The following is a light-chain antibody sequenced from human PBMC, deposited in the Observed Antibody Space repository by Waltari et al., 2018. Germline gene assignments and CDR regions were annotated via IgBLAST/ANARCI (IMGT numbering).Light chain of an antibody. V-gene: IGKV4-1*01. CDR1: QSVLYSSNNKNY. CDR2: WAS. Sequence: DIVMTQSPDSLAVSLGERATINCESSQSVLYSSNNKNYLTWYQQKPGQPPKLLIYWASTRESGVPDRFSGGGSGTEFTLTINSLQAEDVGVYYCQQYYNTPRTFGQGTKVEVK. CDR3: QQYYNTPRT. J-gene: IGKJ1*01.